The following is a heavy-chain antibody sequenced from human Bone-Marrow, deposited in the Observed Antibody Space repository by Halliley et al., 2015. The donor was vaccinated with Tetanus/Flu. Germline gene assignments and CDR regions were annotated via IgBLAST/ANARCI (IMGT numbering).Heavy chain of an antibody. V-gene: IGHV4-59*09. CDR3: ARGGARSGYDLGQNDY. J-gene: IGHJ4*02. CDR2: VHYGRST. Sequence: GYVHYGRSTGYNPSLRSRVSLSVDTSKNRFSLALSSVAAADTAVYYCARGGARSGYDLGQNDYWGQGTLVSVSS. D-gene: IGHD5-12*01.